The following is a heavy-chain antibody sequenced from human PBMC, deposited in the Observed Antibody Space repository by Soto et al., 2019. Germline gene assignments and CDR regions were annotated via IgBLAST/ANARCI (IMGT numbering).Heavy chain of an antibody. CDR3: AKGFGFDV. CDR2: FTSGGDT. V-gene: IGHV3-23*01. J-gene: IGHJ6*02. CDR1: GFTFSQYA. Sequence: GGSLRLSCAASGFTFSQYAMNWVRQAPGKGLEWVSGFTSGGDTYYADSVKGRFTISRDNSKDTIYPQMNSLRAEDTALYYCAKGFGFDVWGQGTTVSVSS.